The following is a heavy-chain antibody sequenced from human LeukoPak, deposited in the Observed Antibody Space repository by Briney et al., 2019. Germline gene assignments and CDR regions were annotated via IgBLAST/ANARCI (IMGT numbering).Heavy chain of an antibody. CDR2: IKQDGSEK. CDR1: GFTFISYW. D-gene: IGHD5-12*01. V-gene: IGHV3-7*01. Sequence: GGSLRLSCAASGFTFISYWMSWVRQAPGKGLEWVANIKQDGSEKYYVDSVKGRFTISRDNAKNSLYLQMNSLRAEDTAVYYCARDKGRGFLNYFDYWGQGTLVTVSS. J-gene: IGHJ4*02. CDR3: ARDKGRGFLNYFDY.